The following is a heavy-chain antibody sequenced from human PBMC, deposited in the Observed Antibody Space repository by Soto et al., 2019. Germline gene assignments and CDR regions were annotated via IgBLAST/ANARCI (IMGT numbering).Heavy chain of an antibody. V-gene: IGHV4-59*01. CDR3: ARARQYYDCEFDP. J-gene: IGHJ5*02. CDR1: GGSIRSYY. Sequence: PSETLSLTCTVSGGSIRSYYWSWIRQPPGKGLEWIGNIYYSGSTNYNPSLKSRVTISVDTSKNQFSLKLSSVTAADTAVYYCARARQYYDCEFDPWGQGTLVTVSS. D-gene: IGHD3-22*01. CDR2: IYYSGST.